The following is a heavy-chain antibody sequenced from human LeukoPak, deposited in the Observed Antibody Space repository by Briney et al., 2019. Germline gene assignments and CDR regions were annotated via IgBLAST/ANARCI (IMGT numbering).Heavy chain of an antibody. J-gene: IGHJ4*02. V-gene: IGHV4-31*03. Sequence: PSQTLSLTCTVSGGSISSGGYYWSWIRQHPGKGLEWIGYIYYSGSTYYNPSLKSRVTISVDTSKNQFSLKLSSVTAADTAVYYCARGPTDYYDSSGYYHYFDYWGQGTLVTVSS. CDR3: ARGPTDYYDSSGYYHYFDY. CDR2: IYYSGST. D-gene: IGHD3-22*01. CDR1: GGSISSGGYY.